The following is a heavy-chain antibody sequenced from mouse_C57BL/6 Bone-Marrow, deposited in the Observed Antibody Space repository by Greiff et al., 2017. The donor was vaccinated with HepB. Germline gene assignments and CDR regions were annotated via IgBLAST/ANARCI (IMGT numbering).Heavy chain of an antibody. CDR3: ASLNYNFDY. CDR1: GYTFTDYY. Sequence: VQLQQSGPVLVKPGASVKMSCKASGYTFTDYYMNWVKQSHGKSLEWIGVINPYNGGTSYNQKFKGKATLTVDKSSSTAYMELNSLTSEDSAFYYCASLNYNFDYWGQGTTLTVSS. CDR2: INPYNGGT. V-gene: IGHV1-19*01. J-gene: IGHJ2*01. D-gene: IGHD2-1*01.